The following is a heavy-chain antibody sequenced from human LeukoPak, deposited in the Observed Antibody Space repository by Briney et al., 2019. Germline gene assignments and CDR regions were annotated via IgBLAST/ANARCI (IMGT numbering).Heavy chain of an antibody. CDR1: GFTFSSYA. V-gene: IGHV3-30-3*01. J-gene: IGHJ4*02. CDR3: ARGLQALGY. D-gene: IGHD4-11*01. Sequence: GGSLRLSCAASGFTFSSYAMHWVRQAPGKGLEWVAVISYDGSNKYYADSVKGRFTISRDNSKNTLYLQMNSLRAEDTAVYYCARGLQALGYWGQGTLVTVSS. CDR2: ISYDGSNK.